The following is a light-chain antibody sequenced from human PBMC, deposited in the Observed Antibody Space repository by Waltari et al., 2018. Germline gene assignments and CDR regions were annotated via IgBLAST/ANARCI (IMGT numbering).Light chain of an antibody. CDR2: DDS. J-gene: IGLJ1*01. Sequence: SYVLTQPPSVSVAPGRTDRITCGGYNIGSKRVDWYQQKPGQAPVLVVYDDSDSPSGIPERFSGSNSGNTATLTISRVEAGDEADYYCQVWDSSSDHYVFGTGTKVTVL. CDR1: NIGSKR. CDR3: QVWDSSSDHYV. V-gene: IGLV3-21*03.